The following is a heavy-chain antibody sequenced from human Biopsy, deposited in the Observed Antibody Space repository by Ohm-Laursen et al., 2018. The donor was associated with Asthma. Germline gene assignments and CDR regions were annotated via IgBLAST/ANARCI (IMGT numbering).Heavy chain of an antibody. D-gene: IGHD6-13*01. CDR3: SRDTLGYYFDI. V-gene: IGHV3-30-3*01. CDR1: GTHFGSYN. Sequence: SLRLSCAASGTHFGSYNMHWARQAPGKGLGWVAVITFDGSTQHYGDSVKGRFTISRDNSKNMLFLQMNSLRAEDTAVYYCSRDTLGYYFDIWGQGTQVTVSS. CDR2: ITFDGSTQ. J-gene: IGHJ4*02.